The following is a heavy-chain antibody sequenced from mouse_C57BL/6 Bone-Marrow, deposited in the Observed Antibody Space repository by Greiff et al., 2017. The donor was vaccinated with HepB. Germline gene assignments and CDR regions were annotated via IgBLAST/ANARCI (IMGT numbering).Heavy chain of an antibody. CDR3: NCYPAWFAY. Sequence: QVQLQQSGAELARPGASVKLSCKASGYTFTSYGISWVKQRTGQGLEWIGEIYPRSGNTYYNEKFKGKATLTADKSSSTAYMEIRSLTSEDSAVYFCNCYPAWFAYWGQGTLVTVSA. V-gene: IGHV1-81*01. D-gene: IGHD1-1*01. CDR1: GYTFTSYG. J-gene: IGHJ3*01. CDR2: IYPRSGNT.